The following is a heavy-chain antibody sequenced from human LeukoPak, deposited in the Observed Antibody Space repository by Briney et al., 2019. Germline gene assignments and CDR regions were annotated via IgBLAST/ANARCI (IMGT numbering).Heavy chain of an antibody. Sequence: ASVKVSCKSSGYTFTGYYMHWVRKAPGQGLEWMGWINPNSGGTNYAQKFQGRVTMTRDTSISTAYMELSRLRSDDTAVYYCARDPDGDFFDYWGQGTLVTVSS. D-gene: IGHD4-17*01. CDR2: INPNSGGT. J-gene: IGHJ4*02. CDR1: GYTFTGYY. V-gene: IGHV1-2*02. CDR3: ARDPDGDFFDY.